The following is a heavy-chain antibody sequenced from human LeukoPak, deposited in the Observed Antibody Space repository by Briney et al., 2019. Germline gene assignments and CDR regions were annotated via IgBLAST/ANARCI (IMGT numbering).Heavy chain of an antibody. D-gene: IGHD6-19*01. CDR1: GGSISSSSYY. V-gene: IGHV4-61*05. CDR3: ARSSSAWPYHIDY. Sequence: PSETLSLTCTVSGGSISSSSYYWGWIRQPPGKGLECIGYIYYSGSTNYNPSLKSRVTISVDTSKNQFSLKLSSVSAADTAVYYCARSSSAWPYHIDYWGQGTLVTVSS. J-gene: IGHJ4*02. CDR2: IYYSGST.